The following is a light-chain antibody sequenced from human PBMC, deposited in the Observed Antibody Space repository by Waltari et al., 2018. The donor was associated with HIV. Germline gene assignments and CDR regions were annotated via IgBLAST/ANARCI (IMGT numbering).Light chain of an antibody. CDR2: LGS. Sequence: DLVVPQYPLSLSVTPGLPATISCRSSQSLLHSNVYNYLDWYLQKPGQSPQLLIYLGSNRASGVPDRFSGSGSGTDFTLKISRVEAEDVGVYYCMQARQTLFTFGPGTKVDIK. V-gene: IGKV2-28*01. CDR1: QSLLHSNVYNY. J-gene: IGKJ3*01. CDR3: MQARQTLFT.